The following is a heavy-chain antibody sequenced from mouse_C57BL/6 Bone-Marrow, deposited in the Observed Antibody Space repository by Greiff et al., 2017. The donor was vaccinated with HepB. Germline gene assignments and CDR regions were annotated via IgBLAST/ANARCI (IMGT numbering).Heavy chain of an antibody. CDR1: GYTFTSYW. D-gene: IGHD2-2*01. CDR3: ASLGLRRRQYYFDY. Sequence: QVQLQQPGAELVKPGASVKLSCKASGYTFTSYWMHWVKQRPGRGLEWIGRIDPNSGGTKYNEKFKSKATLTVDKPSSTAYMQLSSLTSKDDAVYYCASLGLRRRQYYFDYWGQGTTLTVSS. V-gene: IGHV1-72*01. CDR2: IDPNSGGT. J-gene: IGHJ2*01.